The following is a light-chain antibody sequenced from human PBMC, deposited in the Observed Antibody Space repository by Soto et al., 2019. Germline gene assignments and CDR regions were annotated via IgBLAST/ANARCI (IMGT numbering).Light chain of an antibody. V-gene: IGLV1-44*01. CDR2: NNN. CDR3: ATWNDSLNGWV. J-gene: IGLJ3*02. CDR1: SSNIGSNT. Sequence: QSVLTQPPSASGTPGQRVTISCSGSSSNIGSNTVDWYQQLPGTAPKLLIYNNNQRPSGVPDRFSGSKSGTSASLDISGLQSEDEADYHCATWNDSLNGWVFGGVTKLTVL.